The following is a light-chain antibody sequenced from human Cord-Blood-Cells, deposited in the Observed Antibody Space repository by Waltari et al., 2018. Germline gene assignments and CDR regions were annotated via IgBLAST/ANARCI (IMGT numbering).Light chain of an antibody. V-gene: IGLV2-14*01. CDR1: SSYVGGYNY. CDR3: SSYTSSSTWV. CDR2: DVS. J-gene: IGLJ3*02. Sequence: QYALTQPASVSGSPGQSITIPCPGTSSYVGGYNYVSWYQQHPGKAPKLMIYDVSNRPSGVSNRFSGSKSGNTASLTISGLQAEDEADYYCSSYTSSSTWVFGGGTKLTVL.